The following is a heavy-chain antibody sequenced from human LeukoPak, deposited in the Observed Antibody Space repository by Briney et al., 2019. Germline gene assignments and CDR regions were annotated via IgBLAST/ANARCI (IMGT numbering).Heavy chain of an antibody. J-gene: IGHJ6*03. CDR2: VSSSSFKI. CDR1: EFTFVRYA. V-gene: IGHV3-48*04. CDR3: VRDPSYGSSWYYYMDV. Sequence: GGSLRLSCAASEFTFVRYAMNWVRQAPGKGLEWVSYVSSSSFKIGYADSVKGRFTISRDNSKNSLYLQMDSLRVEDTAVYYCVRDPSYGSSWYYYMDVWGKGTTVTVSS. D-gene: IGHD6-13*01.